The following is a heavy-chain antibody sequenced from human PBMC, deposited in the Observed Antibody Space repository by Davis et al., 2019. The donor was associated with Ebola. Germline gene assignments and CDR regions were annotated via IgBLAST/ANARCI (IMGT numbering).Heavy chain of an antibody. CDR2: IIPIFGTA. CDR1: VGTFSRYA. V-gene: IGHV1-69*06. J-gene: IGHJ4*02. Sequence: SVPVSCKASVGTFSRYAISWVRQAPAQGLEWMGGIIPIFGTANYAQKFQGRVTITAHKSTSTAYMELSSLRSEDTAVYYCARGGLKSGYDSGDYWGQGTLVTVSS. CDR3: ARGGLKSGYDSGDY. D-gene: IGHD5-12*01.